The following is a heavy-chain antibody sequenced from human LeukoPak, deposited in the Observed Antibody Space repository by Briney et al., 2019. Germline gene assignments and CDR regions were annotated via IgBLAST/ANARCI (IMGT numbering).Heavy chain of an antibody. CDR1: GYTITSYD. CDR2: MNPNTGNT. V-gene: IGHV1-8*03. J-gene: IGHJ6*03. D-gene: IGHD1-26*01. Sequence: ASVTVPCKASGYTITSYDINWVRQATGQGLEWMGWMNPNTGNTGYAQKFQGRITITRDISINTAYMELSSLRSDDTAVYYCARVPTLGIYYYYHYMDVWGKGTTVTVSS. CDR3: ARVPTLGIYYYYHYMDV.